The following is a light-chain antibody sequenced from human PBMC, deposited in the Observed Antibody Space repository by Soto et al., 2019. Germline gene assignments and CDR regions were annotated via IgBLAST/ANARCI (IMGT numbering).Light chain of an antibody. Sequence: QLVLTQSPSASASLGASVKLTCTLSSGHSSYAIAWHQQQPEKGPRYLMKLNSDGSHSKGDGIPDRFSGSSSGAERYLTISSLQSEDEADYDCQTWGTGIRVVFGGGTKLTVL. CDR1: SGHSSYA. CDR3: QTWGTGIRVV. J-gene: IGLJ2*01. V-gene: IGLV4-69*01. CDR2: LNSDGSH.